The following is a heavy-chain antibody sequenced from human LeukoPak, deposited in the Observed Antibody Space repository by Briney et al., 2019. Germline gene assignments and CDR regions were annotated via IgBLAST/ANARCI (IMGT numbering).Heavy chain of an antibody. D-gene: IGHD2-2*01. V-gene: IGHV3-30*18. Sequence: GGSLRLSCAASGFTFSSYGMHWVRQAPSKGLEWVAVISYDGSNKYYADSVKGRFTISRDNSKNTLYLQMNSLRAEDTAVYYCAKVGSYCSSTSCYHFDYWGQGTLVTVS. CDR1: GFTFSSYG. CDR2: ISYDGSNK. CDR3: AKVGSYCSSTSCYHFDY. J-gene: IGHJ4*02.